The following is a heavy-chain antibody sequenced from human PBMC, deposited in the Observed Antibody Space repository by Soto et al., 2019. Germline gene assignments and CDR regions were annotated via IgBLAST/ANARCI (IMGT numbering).Heavy chain of an antibody. D-gene: IGHD3-10*01. J-gene: IGHJ4*02. Sequence: EXLKIYYQPSGDXYTNYGVAWVRHMPGRGLEWMGLIFPRDSDTRYTSSFEGQVTISADRSIATAYLQWTTLKASDSATYFCARLGSLLQPIDYWGQGTPVTVSS. CDR3: ARLGSLLQPIDY. V-gene: IGHV5-51*01. CDR2: IFPRDSDT. CDR1: GDXYTNYG.